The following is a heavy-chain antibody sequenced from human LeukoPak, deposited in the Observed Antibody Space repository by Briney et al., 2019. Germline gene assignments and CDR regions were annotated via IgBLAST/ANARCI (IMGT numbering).Heavy chain of an antibody. CDR1: GYTFTSYD. CDR2: MNPNSGNT. V-gene: IGHV1-8*03. CDR3: ARDKEVGATLFDY. J-gene: IGHJ4*02. D-gene: IGHD1-26*01. Sequence: ASVKVSCKASGYTFTSYDINWVRQATGQGLEWMGWMNPNSGNTGYAQKFQGRVTITRNTSISTAYMELSSLRSEDTAVYYCARDKEVGATLFDYWGQGTLVTVSS.